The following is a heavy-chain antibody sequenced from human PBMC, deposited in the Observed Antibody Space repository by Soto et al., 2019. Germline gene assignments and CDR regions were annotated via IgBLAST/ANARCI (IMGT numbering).Heavy chain of an antibody. V-gene: IGHV3-15*07. Sequence: EVQLVESGGGLVKPGGSLRLSCAASGFTFSNAWMNWVRQAPGKGLEWVGRIKSKTDGGTTDYAAPVKGRFTISRDDSKNTLYLQMNSLKTEDTAVYYCTTNPGYSSSWLIDYWGQGTLVTVSS. J-gene: IGHJ4*02. D-gene: IGHD6-13*01. CDR3: TTNPGYSSSWLIDY. CDR2: IKSKTDGGTT. CDR1: GFTFSNAW.